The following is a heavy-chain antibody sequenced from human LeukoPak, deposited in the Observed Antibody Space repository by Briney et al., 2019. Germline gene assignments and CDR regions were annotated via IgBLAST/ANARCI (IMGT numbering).Heavy chain of an antibody. Sequence: GESLKISCKGSGYTFTNYWIGWVRQMPGKGLEWMGIIYPGDSDTRYSPSFQGQVTVSADKSIHTAYLQWSSLKASDTAMYYCARRTTYSSSWDFDYWGQGTLVTVSS. V-gene: IGHV5-51*01. CDR2: IYPGDSDT. D-gene: IGHD6-13*01. CDR1: GYTFTNYW. CDR3: ARRTTYSSSWDFDY. J-gene: IGHJ4*02.